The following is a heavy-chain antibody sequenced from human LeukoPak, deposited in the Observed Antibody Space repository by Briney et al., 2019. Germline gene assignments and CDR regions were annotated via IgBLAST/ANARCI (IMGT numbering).Heavy chain of an antibody. CDR2: IYYSGST. D-gene: IGHD3-9*01. J-gene: IGHJ6*03. V-gene: IGHV4-59*12. CDR1: GGSFSDYY. CDR3: ARVVGRNDILTGSPLYYYYYYMDV. Sequence: SETLSLTCAVYGGSFSDYYWSWIRQPPGKGLEWIGYIYYSGSTNYSPSLKSRVTISVDTSKNQFSLKLSSVTAADTAVYYCARVVGRNDILTGSPLYYYYYYMDVWGKGTTVTVSS.